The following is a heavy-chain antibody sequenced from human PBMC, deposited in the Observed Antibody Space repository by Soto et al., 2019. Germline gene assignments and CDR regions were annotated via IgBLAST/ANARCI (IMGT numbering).Heavy chain of an antibody. J-gene: IGHJ6*02. V-gene: IGHV1-69*13. Sequence: GASVKVSCKTSGGTFSSYAISWVRQAPGQGLEWMGGIIPIFGTANYAQKFQGRVTITADESKSTAYMEMSSLRSEDTAVYYCAREGPYSSSWYVNYYYYGMDVWGQGTTVTVSS. D-gene: IGHD6-13*01. CDR2: IIPIFGTA. CDR3: AREGPYSSSWYVNYYYYGMDV. CDR1: GGTFSSYA.